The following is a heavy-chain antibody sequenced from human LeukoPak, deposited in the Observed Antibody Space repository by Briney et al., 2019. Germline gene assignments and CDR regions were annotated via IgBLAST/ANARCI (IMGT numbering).Heavy chain of an antibody. CDR1: GGSFSGYC. CDR2: INHSGST. V-gene: IGHV4-34*01. CDR3: ARHLDDILTGYYNDAFDI. J-gene: IGHJ3*02. D-gene: IGHD3-9*01. Sequence: SETLSLTCAVYGGSFSGYCWSWIRQPPGEGLEWIGEINHSGSTNYNPCLKRRVTISVDTSKNQFSLKLSSVTAADTAVYYCARHLDDILTGYYNDAFDIWGQGTMVTVPS.